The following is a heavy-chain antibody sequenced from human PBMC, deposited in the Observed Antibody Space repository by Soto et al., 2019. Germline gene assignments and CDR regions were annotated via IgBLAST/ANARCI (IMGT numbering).Heavy chain of an antibody. V-gene: IGHV4-30-4*01. CDR2: IFYSGTT. CDR1: FGRSISRNRM. Sequence: WTVSFGRSISRNRMSLINLHPRGLGLKWSRYIFYSGTTYYNPSLKSRLTMSLDTSQNHFSLKLNSVTDADTAVFYCARVPSPFDYYYAMDVWGQGTTVNVSS. J-gene: IGHJ6*02. D-gene: IGHD3-16*01. CDR3: ARVPSPFDYYYAMDV.